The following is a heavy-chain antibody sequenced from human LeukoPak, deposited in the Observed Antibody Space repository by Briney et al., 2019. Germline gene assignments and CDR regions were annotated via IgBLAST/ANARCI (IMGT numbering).Heavy chain of an antibody. CDR2: INSDGGST. V-gene: IGHV3-74*01. CDR1: GFTFSSYW. D-gene: IGHD3-22*01. J-gene: IGHJ4*02. CDR3: ARVLRHYYDSSGYDY. Sequence: GGSLRLSCAASGFTFSSYWMHWVRQAPGKGLVWVSRINSDGGSTSYADSVKGRFTISRDNAKNTLYLQMDSLRAEDTAVYYCARVLRHYYDSSGYDYWGQGTLVTVSS.